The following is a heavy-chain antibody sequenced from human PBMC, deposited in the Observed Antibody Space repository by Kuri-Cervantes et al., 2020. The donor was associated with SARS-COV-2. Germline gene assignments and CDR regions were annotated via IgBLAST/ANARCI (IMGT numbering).Heavy chain of an antibody. CDR2: IYYSGGT. V-gene: IGHV4-59*01. CDR1: GGSISSYY. CDR3: ARASRGWYFDL. D-gene: IGHD3-10*01. Sequence: ESLKISCTVSGGSISSYYWSWIRQPPGKGLEWIGYIYYSGGTNYNPSLKSRVTISVDTSKNQFSLKLSSVTAADTAVYYCARASRGWYFDLWGRGTLVTVSS. J-gene: IGHJ2*01.